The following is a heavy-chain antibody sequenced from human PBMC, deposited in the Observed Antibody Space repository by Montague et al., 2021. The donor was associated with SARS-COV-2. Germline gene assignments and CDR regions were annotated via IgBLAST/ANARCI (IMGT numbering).Heavy chain of an antibody. CDR2: ISGSGGST. CDR3: AKLRESNHVVSGLGSHWFDP. J-gene: IGHJ5*02. CDR1: GFTFSSYT. V-gene: IGHV3-23*01. D-gene: IGHD1-14*01. Sequence: SLRLSCAASGFTFSSYTMTWVRQAPGKGLEWVSAISGSGGSTFYADSVKGRFTISRDNSKNTLYLQLNGLRAEDTAVYYCAKLRESNHVVSGLGSHWFDPWGQGTLVSVSS.